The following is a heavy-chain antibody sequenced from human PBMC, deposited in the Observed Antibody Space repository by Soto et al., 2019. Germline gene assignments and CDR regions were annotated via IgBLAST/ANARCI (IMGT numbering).Heavy chain of an antibody. D-gene: IGHD6-13*01. CDR3: ARGYKSLIAAATYYFDY. CDR1: GGSFSGYY. V-gene: IGHV4-34*01. CDR2: INHSGST. J-gene: IGHJ4*02. Sequence: SETLSLTCAVYGGSFSGYYWSWIRQPPGKGLEWIGEINHSGSTNYNPSLKSRVTISVDTSKNQFSLKLSSVTAADTAVYYCARGYKSLIAAATYYFDYWGQGTLVTVS.